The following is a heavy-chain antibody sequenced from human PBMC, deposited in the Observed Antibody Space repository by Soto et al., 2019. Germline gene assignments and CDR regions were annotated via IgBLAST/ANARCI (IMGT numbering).Heavy chain of an antibody. J-gene: IGHJ4*02. CDR3: VRRGLLPFED. V-gene: IGHV4-34*01. CDR1: GGSFSAYY. Sequence: PSETLSLTCAAYGGSFSAYYWSWIRQRPGKGMQRIGELSHSGSTNYNPPLKSRVTMLVDTTKNQFSLKVTSVTAADTAGYYCVRRGLLPFEDWGQGMWVTVCS. CDR2: LSHSGST. D-gene: IGHD2-15*01.